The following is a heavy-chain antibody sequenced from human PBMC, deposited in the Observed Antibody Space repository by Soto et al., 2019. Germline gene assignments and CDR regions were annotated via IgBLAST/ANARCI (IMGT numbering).Heavy chain of an antibody. CDR1: GGSMTSYY. D-gene: IGHD3-3*01. J-gene: IGHJ5*02. Sequence: LSLTCTVSGGSMTSYYWTWIRQPAGKGLEWIGRVYSSGGTHYNPSLKSRVTISLDTSKNQFSLRLLSVTGADTAVYFCARGQRFSDWFDPWGQGTLVPSPQ. CDR2: VYSSGGT. CDR3: ARGQRFSDWFDP. V-gene: IGHV4-4*07.